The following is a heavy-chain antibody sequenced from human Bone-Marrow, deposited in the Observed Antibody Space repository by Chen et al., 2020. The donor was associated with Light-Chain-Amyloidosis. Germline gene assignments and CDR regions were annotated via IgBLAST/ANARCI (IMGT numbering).Heavy chain of an antibody. CDR3: ARGPGTTDYYYFY. J-gene: IGHJ4*02. Sequence: QVQLVQSGAEVKKPGSSVKVSCKASGGTFNTYAISWVRQAPGQGLEWMGGIIPIFGKANYAQKFQGRVTHTAAESTRTVYMGLGRLRSEDTAVYYCARGPGTTDYYYFYWGQGTLVTVSS. D-gene: IGHD3-22*01. CDR1: GGTFNTYA. V-gene: IGHV1-69*01. CDR2: IIPIFGKA.